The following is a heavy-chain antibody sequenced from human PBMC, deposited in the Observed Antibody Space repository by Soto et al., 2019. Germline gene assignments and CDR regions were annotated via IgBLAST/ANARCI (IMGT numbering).Heavy chain of an antibody. J-gene: IGHJ5*02. CDR1: GASIYNGGYY. CDR2: IYYSGST. D-gene: IGHD3-16*02. Sequence: SETLSLTCSVPGASIYNGGYYWSWIRQHPGKGLVWIGYIYYSGSTYYKPSLKSRVTISVDTSKNQFSLKLSSVTAADTAVYYCARGFPLWFDPWGQGTLVTVSS. CDR3: ARGFPLWFDP. V-gene: IGHV4-31*03.